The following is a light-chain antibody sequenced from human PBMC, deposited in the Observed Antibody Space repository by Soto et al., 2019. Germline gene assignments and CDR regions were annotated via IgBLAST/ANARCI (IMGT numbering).Light chain of an antibody. V-gene: IGLV2-14*01. CDR1: SSDVGGYKY. J-gene: IGLJ1*01. CDR3: NSYTSTRTGV. Sequence: QSALTQPASVSGSPGQSITISCAGTSSDVGGYKYVSWYQQHPGKAPKLMIYEVSNRPSGVSHRFSGSKSGNTASLTISGLQAEDEADYYCNSYTSTRTGVFGTGTKVSVL. CDR2: EVS.